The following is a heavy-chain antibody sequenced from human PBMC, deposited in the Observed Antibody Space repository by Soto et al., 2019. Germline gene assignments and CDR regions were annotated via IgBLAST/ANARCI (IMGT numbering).Heavy chain of an antibody. Sequence: SETLSLTCTVSGGSISSGGYYCSWIRQHPGKGLKWIGSIYYSGSTYYNPSLKSQVTISVDTSKNQFSLRLSYVTAADTAVYYCARRDELGFDYWGQGTLVTVSS. J-gene: IGHJ4*02. CDR3: ARRDELGFDY. V-gene: IGHV4-39*01. CDR1: GGSISSGGYY. CDR2: IYYSGST. D-gene: IGHD7-27*01.